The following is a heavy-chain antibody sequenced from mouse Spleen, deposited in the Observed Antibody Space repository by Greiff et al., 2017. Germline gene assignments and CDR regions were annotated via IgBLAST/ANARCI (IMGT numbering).Heavy chain of an antibody. CDR1: GFTFSSYA. CDR2: ISSGGSYT. D-gene: IGHD2-1*01. V-gene: IGHV5-9-4*01. CDR3: ARYGNSWYFDV. Sequence: EVKLVESGGGLVKPGGSLKLSCAASGFTFSSYAMSWVRQSPEKRLEWVAEISSGGSYTYYPDTVTGRFTISRDNAKNTLYLEMSSLRSEDTAMYYCARYGNSWYFDVWGAGTTVTVSS. J-gene: IGHJ1*01.